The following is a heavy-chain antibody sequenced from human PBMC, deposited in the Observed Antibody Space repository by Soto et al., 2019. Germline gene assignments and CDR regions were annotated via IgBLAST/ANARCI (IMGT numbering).Heavy chain of an antibody. J-gene: IGHJ6*02. D-gene: IGHD5-18*01. CDR3: ARGGEKRGYSYGYDYYYGMDV. V-gene: IGHV4-4*02. CDR1: GGSISSSNW. Sequence: PSETLSLTCAVSGGSISSSNWWSWVRQPPGKGLEWIGEIYHSGSTNYNPSLKSRVTISVDKSKNQFSLKLSSVTAADTAVYYCARGGEKRGYSYGYDYYYGMDVWGQRTTVTVSS. CDR2: IYHSGST.